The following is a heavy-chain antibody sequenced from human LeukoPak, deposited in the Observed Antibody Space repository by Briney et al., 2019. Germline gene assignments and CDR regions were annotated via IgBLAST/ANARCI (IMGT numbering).Heavy chain of an antibody. D-gene: IGHD3-3*01. V-gene: IGHV3-66*01. CDR1: GLTVSSNY. CDR2: IYSGGIT. Sequence: GGSLRLSCAASGLTVSSNYMSWVRQAPGKGLEWVSFIYSGGITYYADSVKGRFTLSRDNSKNTLYLQMDSLRAEDTAVYYCARNMDDFCSGSNDAFDSWGQGTMVTVSS. CDR3: ARNMDDFCSGSNDAFDS. J-gene: IGHJ3*02.